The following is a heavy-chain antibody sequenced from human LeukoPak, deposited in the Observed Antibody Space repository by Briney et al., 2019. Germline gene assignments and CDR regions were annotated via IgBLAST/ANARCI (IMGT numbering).Heavy chain of an antibody. Sequence: ASVKVSCKASGGTFSRYSINWVRQAPGQGPEWMGGTIPIFGTANYAQKFQGRVTITTDESTSTAYMDLLRSEDAAVYYCARLDAFDIWGQGTMATVSS. CDR3: ARLDAFDI. J-gene: IGHJ3*02. CDR2: TIPIFGTA. V-gene: IGHV1-69*05. CDR1: GGTFSRYS.